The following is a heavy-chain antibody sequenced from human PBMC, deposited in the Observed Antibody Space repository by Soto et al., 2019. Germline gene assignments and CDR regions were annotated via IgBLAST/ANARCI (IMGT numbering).Heavy chain of an antibody. CDR3: ARDDYDYVWGSYRSKYGMDV. D-gene: IGHD3-16*02. Sequence: QVQLVESGGGVVQPGRSLRLSCAASGFTFSSYAMHWVRQAPGKGLEWVAVISYDGSNKYYADSVKGRFTISRDNSKNTLYLQMNSLRAEDTVVYYCARDDYDYVWGSYRSKYGMDVWGQGTTVTVSS. J-gene: IGHJ6*02. V-gene: IGHV3-30-3*01. CDR2: ISYDGSNK. CDR1: GFTFSSYA.